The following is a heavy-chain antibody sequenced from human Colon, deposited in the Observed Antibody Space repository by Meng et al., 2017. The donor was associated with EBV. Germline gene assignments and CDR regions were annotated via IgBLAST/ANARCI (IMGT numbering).Heavy chain of an antibody. CDR3: ARRLAALDY. CDR2: IYHSGST. CDR1: NGSISSSNS. J-gene: IGHJ4*02. V-gene: IGHV4-4*02. D-gene: IGHD6-19*01. Sequence: QVHLEESGPGLVKPSGXLSLTCAVSNGSISSSNSWTWVRQPPGKGLEWIGEIYHSGSTKYNPSLKSRVTISIDTSKNQFSLKLSSVTAADTAIYYCARRLAALDYWGQGTLVTVSA.